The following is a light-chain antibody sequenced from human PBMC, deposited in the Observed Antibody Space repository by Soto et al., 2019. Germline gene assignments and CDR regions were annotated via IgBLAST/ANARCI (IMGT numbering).Light chain of an antibody. CDR3: QQYNKWPPLT. CDR2: GAS. CDR1: QNVSSD. J-gene: IGKJ4*01. Sequence: EIVMTPSRATRSVSPVGIATPSCRASQNVSSDLAWYQQKPGQAPRVLIYGASTRATGVPARFSGSGSGTEFTLTISNLQSDDFAVYFCQQYNKWPPLTFGGGTKVDIK. V-gene: IGKV3-15*01.